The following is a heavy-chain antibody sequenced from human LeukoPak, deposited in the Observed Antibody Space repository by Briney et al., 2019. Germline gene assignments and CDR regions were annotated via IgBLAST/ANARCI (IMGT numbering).Heavy chain of an antibody. Sequence: GGSLRLSCAASGFTFSSYAMSWVRQAPGKGLVWVSAISGSGGSTYYADSVKGRFTISRDNSKNTLYLQMNSLRAEDTAVYYCAKRELVLGSGRYFDYWGQGTLVTVSS. V-gene: IGHV3-23*01. CDR2: ISGSGGST. CDR3: AKRELVLGSGRYFDY. CDR1: GFTFSSYA. J-gene: IGHJ4*02. D-gene: IGHD6-6*01.